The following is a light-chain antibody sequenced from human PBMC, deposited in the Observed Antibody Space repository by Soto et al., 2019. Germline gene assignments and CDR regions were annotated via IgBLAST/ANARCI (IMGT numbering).Light chain of an antibody. CDR1: SSDVGGYNY. V-gene: IGLV2-14*01. Sequence: QSVLTQPASVSGSPGQSITISCTGTSSDVGGYNYVSWYQQHPGKAPKLMIYEVSNRPSGVSNRFSGSKSGNTASLTISGLQAEDEADYYCISYTSSSTLYVFGTGTKVTLL. CDR3: ISYTSSSTLYV. CDR2: EVS. J-gene: IGLJ1*01.